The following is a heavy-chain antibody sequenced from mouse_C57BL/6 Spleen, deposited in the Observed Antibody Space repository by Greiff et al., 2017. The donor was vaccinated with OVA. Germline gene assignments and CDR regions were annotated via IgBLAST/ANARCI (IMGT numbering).Heavy chain of an antibody. CDR3: ARIYYDYDEEGLDY. Sequence: QVQLQQSGAELARPGASVKLSCKASGYTFTSYGISWVKQRTGQGLEWIGEIYPRSGNTYYNEKFKGKATLTADKSSSTAYMELRSLTSEDSAVYFCARIYYDYDEEGLDYWGQGTSVTVSS. V-gene: IGHV1-81*01. J-gene: IGHJ4*01. CDR2: IYPRSGNT. D-gene: IGHD2-4*01. CDR1: GYTFTSYG.